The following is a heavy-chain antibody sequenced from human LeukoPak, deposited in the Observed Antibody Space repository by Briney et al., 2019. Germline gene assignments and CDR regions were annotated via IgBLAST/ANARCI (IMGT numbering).Heavy chain of an antibody. CDR2: IIPIFGTA. J-gene: IGHJ4*02. CDR1: GGTFSSYA. D-gene: IGHD1-26*01. Sequence: ASVKVSCKASGGTFSSYAISWVRQAPGQGLEWMGGIIPIFGTANYAQKFQGRVTMTTDTSTSTAYMELRSLRSDDTAVYYCARVKNKWELSAAPDYWGQGTLVTVSS. CDR3: ARVKNKWELSAAPDY. V-gene: IGHV1-69*05.